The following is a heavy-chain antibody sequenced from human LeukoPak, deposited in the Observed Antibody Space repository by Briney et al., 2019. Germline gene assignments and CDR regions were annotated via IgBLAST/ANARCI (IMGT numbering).Heavy chain of an antibody. CDR2: VIGIGGST. D-gene: IGHD6-13*01. CDR3: AKDLSKQHLVGRGGGGYYYYMDV. V-gene: IGHV3-23*01. Sequence: PGGSLRLSCAASGFTFSSSGMSWVRQAPGKGLEWVSAVIGIGGSTYHADSVKGRFTISRVHTKSRLYLQTNRLKAEDTAVYYCAKDLSKQHLVGRGGGGYYYYMDVWGKGTTVTISS. J-gene: IGHJ6*03. CDR1: GFTFSSSG.